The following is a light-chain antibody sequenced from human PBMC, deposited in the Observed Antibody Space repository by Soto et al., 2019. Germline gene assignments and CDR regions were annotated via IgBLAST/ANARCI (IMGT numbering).Light chain of an antibody. V-gene: IGLV2-8*01. J-gene: IGLJ1*01. CDR1: SSDVGYYNY. Sequence: QSVLTQPPSASGSPGQSVTISCTGTSSDVGYYNYVSWYQQHPGKAPKLIIYEVSKRPSGVPDRFSGSKSGNTASLTVSGLQAEDEADYYCGSNAGNNNHPLCGTGTKVTVL. CDR2: EVS. CDR3: GSNAGNNNHPL.